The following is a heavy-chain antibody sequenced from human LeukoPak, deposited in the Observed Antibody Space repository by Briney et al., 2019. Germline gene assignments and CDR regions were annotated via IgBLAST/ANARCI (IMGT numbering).Heavy chain of an antibody. J-gene: IGHJ4*02. CDR2: IRYDGGDT. D-gene: IGHD4-23*01. Sequence: TGGSLRLSCAASGFNFGYYAMHWVRQAPGKGLDWVAFIRYDGGDTYYADSVRGRFTVSRDNSKNTLYLQMNSLTAEDTALYYCAKEGGGRTFDYWVQGTLVTVSS. CDR3: AKEGGGRTFDY. V-gene: IGHV3-30*02. CDR1: GFNFGYYA.